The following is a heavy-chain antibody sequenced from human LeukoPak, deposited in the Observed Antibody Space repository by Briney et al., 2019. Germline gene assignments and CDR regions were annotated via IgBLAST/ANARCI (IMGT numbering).Heavy chain of an antibody. Sequence: PSETLSLTCAVYGGSFRGYSWSWIRQPPGKGLEWIGEINHSGSTNYNPSLKNRVTISADTSKSQFSLRLTSVTAADTAVCYCASGYFDWLFAFDIWGQGTMVTVSS. CDR3: ASGYFDWLFAFDI. CDR2: INHSGST. J-gene: IGHJ3*02. D-gene: IGHD3-9*01. CDR1: GGSFRGYS. V-gene: IGHV4-34*01.